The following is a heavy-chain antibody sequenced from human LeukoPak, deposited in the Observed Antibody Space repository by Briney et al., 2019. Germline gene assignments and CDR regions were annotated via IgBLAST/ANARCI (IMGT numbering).Heavy chain of an antibody. CDR3: ARGPSGYHNT. J-gene: IGHJ4*02. V-gene: IGHV3-74*01. Sequence: PGGSLRLSCADSGFTFSTYWMHWVRQAPGKGLVWVSRINSDGSSTNYADSVKGRFTISRDNAKKTLYLQMNSLRAEDTAVYYCARGPSGYHNTGGQGTLVTVSS. D-gene: IGHD5-12*01. CDR2: INSDGSST. CDR1: GFTFSTYW.